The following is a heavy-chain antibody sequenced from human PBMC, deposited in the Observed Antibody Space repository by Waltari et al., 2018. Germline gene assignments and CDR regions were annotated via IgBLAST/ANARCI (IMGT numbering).Heavy chain of an antibody. J-gene: IGHJ4*02. CDR1: GGSFSGYY. CDR3: ARGGAISGSSTGDFDY. D-gene: IGHD1-26*01. CDR2: INHSGST. Sequence: QVQLQQWGAGLLKPSETLSLTCAVYGGSFSGYYWSWIRQPPGKGLEWIGEINHSGSTNYSPSLKSRVTISVDTSKIQFSLKLSSVTAADTAVYYCARGGAISGSSTGDFDYWGQGTLVTVSS. V-gene: IGHV4-34*01.